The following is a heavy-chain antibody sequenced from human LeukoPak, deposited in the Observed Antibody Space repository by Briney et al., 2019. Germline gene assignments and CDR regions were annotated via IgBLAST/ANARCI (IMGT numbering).Heavy chain of an antibody. CDR2: IRSKANSYAT. Sequence: GGSIRSCCAASGFTFSGSAMRWVRQASGKGLEWVGRIRSKANSYATAYAASVKGRFTISRDDSKNTAYLQMNSLKTEDTAVYYCTRTSGSYYSGDYYYMDVWGKGTTVTVSS. CDR3: TRTSGSYYSGDYYYMDV. CDR1: GFTFSGSA. J-gene: IGHJ6*03. V-gene: IGHV3-73*01. D-gene: IGHD1-26*01.